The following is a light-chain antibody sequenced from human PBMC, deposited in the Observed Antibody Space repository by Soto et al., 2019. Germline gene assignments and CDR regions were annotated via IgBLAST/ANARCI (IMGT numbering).Light chain of an antibody. J-gene: IGKJ5*01. CDR1: QSVSSN. V-gene: IGKV3-20*01. CDR3: QQYGSSIT. CDR2: GTS. Sequence: EIVLRQSPATLSLSPGERATLSCRASQSVSSNLAWYQHKPGQAPRLLIYGTSSRATGIPDRFSGSGSGTDFTLTISRLEPEDFAVYYCQQYGSSITFGQGTRLEIK.